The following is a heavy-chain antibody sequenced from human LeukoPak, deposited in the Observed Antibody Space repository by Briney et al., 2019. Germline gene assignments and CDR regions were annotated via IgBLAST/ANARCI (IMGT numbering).Heavy chain of an antibody. V-gene: IGHV3-23*01. D-gene: IGHD3-16*01. CDR1: GFTFSSYA. CDR3: AKLIGGVSLGGFDI. CDR2: LSGSGGST. J-gene: IGHJ3*02. Sequence: GGSLRLSCAASGFTFSSYAMSWVRPAPGKGLEWVSALSGSGGSTYYADSVKGRFTISRDNSKNTLYLQMNSLRAEDTAVYYCAKLIGGVSLGGFDIWGQGTMVTVSS.